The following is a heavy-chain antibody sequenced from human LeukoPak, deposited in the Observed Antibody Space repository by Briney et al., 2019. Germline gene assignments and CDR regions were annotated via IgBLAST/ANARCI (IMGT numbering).Heavy chain of an antibody. V-gene: IGHV4-34*01. D-gene: IGHD3-22*01. CDR1: GGSFSGYY. CDR3: ARDPLISSGYYSITKPFVFDI. CDR2: INHSGST. J-gene: IGHJ3*02. Sequence: SETVSLTCAVHGGSFSGYYWSWIRQPPGKGLEWIGEINHSGSTNYNPSLKSRVTISVDTSKNQFSLKLSSVTAADTAVYYCARDPLISSGYYSITKPFVFDIWGQGTMVTVSS.